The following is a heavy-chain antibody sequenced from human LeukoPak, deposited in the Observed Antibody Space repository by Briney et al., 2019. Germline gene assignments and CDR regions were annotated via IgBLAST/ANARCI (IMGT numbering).Heavy chain of an antibody. CDR3: ASDRGQLRAYFYY. Sequence: GGSLRLSCAASGFTVSSNYMRWVRQAPGKGPEWVSVIYSGGSTYYTDSVKGRFTISRDNSKNTLYLQMNSLRAEDTAVYYCASDRGQLRAYFYYWGQGTLVTVSS. CDR1: GFTVSSNY. D-gene: IGHD5-24*01. J-gene: IGHJ4*02. V-gene: IGHV3-53*01. CDR2: IYSGGST.